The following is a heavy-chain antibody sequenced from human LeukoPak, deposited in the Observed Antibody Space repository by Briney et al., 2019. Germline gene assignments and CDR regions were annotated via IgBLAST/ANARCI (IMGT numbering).Heavy chain of an antibody. J-gene: IGHJ4*02. CDR3: ARDYGEYYYDSSGYYGGFDY. CDR1: GFTFSGSA. Sequence: GGSLRLSCAASGFTFSGSAMHWVRQASGKGLEWVGRIRSKANNYATAYAASVEGRFTISRDDSNNTTYLEMSSLRAEDTAVYYCARDYGEYYYDSSGYYGGFDYWGQGTLVTVSS. V-gene: IGHV3-73*01. CDR2: IRSKANNYAT. D-gene: IGHD3-22*01.